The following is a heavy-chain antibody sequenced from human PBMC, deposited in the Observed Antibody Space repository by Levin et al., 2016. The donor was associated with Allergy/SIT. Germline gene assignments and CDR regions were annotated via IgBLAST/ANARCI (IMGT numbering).Heavy chain of an antibody. CDR3: ARDQIRCYYDSSGYESRACAFDI. J-gene: IGHJ3*02. D-gene: IGHD3-22*01. V-gene: IGHV1-69*13. Sequence: SVKVSCKASGGTFSSYAISWVRQAPGQGLEWMGGIIPIFGTANYAQKFQGRVTITADESTSTAYMELSSLRSEDTAVYYCARDQIRCYYDSSGYESRACAFDIWGQGTMVTVSS. CDR1: GGTFSSYA. CDR2: IIPIFGTA.